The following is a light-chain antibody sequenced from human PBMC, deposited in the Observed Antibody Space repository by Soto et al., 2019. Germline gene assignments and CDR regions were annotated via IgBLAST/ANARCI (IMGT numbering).Light chain of an antibody. CDR2: GAS. CDR3: QQYGSSPTWT. J-gene: IGKJ1*01. CDR1: NSVSISY. V-gene: IGKV3-20*01. Sequence: EIVLTQSPGTLSLSPGKKKKISSRTRNSVSISYLAWYQQKPGQAPRLLIYGASSRATGIPDRFSGSGSGTDFTLTISRLEPEDFAVYYCQQYGSSPTWTFGQGTKV.